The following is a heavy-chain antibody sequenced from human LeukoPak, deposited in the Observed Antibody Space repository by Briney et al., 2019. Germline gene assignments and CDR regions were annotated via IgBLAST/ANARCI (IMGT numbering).Heavy chain of an antibody. J-gene: IGHJ6*03. CDR3: ARAMASIAAAGTNYYYYMDV. CDR1: GGTFSSYA. V-gene: IGHV1-69*13. Sequence: ASVKVSCKASGGTFSSYAISWVRQAPGQGLEWMGGIIPIFGTANYAQKFQGRATITADESTSTAYMELSSLRSEDTAVYYCARAMASIAAAGTNYYYYMDVWGKGTTVTVSS. CDR2: IIPIFGTA. D-gene: IGHD6-13*01.